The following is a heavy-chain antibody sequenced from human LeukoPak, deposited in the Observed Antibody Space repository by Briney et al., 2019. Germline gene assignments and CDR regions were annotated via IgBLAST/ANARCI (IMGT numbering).Heavy chain of an antibody. CDR3: ARVSYGGNWEIDY. CDR1: GFTFSSYA. Sequence: GRSLRLSCAASGFTFSSYAMHWVRQAPGKGLEWVAVISYDGSNKYYADSVKGRFTISRDNSKNTLYLQMNSLRAEDTAVYYCARVSYGGNWEIDYWGQGTLVTVSS. J-gene: IGHJ4*02. CDR2: ISYDGSNK. D-gene: IGHD4-23*01. V-gene: IGHV3-30-3*01.